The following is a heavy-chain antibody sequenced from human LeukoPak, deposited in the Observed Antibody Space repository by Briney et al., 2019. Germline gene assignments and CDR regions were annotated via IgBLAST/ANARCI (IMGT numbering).Heavy chain of an antibody. CDR2: IYYSGST. Sequence: SETLSLTCTVSGGSISSSSYYWGWIRQPPGKGLEWIGSIYYSGSTYYNPSLKSRVTISVDTSKNQFSLKLSSVTAADTAVYYCARFRGPSLDVWGKGTTVTVSS. CDR3: ARFRGPSLDV. J-gene: IGHJ6*04. V-gene: IGHV4-39*07. CDR1: GGSISSSSYY. D-gene: IGHD1-26*01.